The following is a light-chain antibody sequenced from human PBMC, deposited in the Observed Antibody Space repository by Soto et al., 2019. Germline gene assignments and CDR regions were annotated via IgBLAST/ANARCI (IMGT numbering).Light chain of an antibody. V-gene: IGLV1-51*01. Sequence: QSVLTQPPSVSAAPGQKVTISCSGSSSNIGNNYVSWYQHFPEAAPKLLIYDNDKRPSGIPDRFSGSKSGTSATLGITGLQTGDEAEYYCATWDRSLSAGVFGGGT. CDR1: SSNIGNNY. CDR3: ATWDRSLSAGV. CDR2: DND. J-gene: IGLJ2*01.